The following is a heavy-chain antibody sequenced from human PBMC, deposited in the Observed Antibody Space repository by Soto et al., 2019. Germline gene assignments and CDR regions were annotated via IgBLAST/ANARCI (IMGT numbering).Heavy chain of an antibody. CDR2: INPSGGST. Sequence: ASVNVSCKASGYTFTSYYMHWVRQAPGQGLEWMGIINPSGGSTSYAQKFQGRVTMTRDTSTSTVYMELSSLRSEDTAVYYCASGSPIAETADYWGQGTLVTVSS. CDR1: GYTFTSYY. D-gene: IGHD3-22*01. J-gene: IGHJ4*02. CDR3: ASGSPIAETADY. V-gene: IGHV1-46*03.